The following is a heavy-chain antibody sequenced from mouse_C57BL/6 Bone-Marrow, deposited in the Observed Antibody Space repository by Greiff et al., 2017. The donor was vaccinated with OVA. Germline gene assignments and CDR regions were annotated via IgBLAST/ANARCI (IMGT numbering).Heavy chain of an antibody. CDR1: GFTFSSYA. J-gene: IGHJ2*01. Sequence: EVKLMESGGGLVKPGGSLKLSCAASGFTFSSYAMSWVRQTPEKRLEWVATISDGGGYTYYPDNVQGRFTISRDKAKNNLYLQMSHLKSEDTAMYYCAREGYWGQGTTLTVSS. V-gene: IGHV5-4*01. CDR2: ISDGGGYT. CDR3: AREGY.